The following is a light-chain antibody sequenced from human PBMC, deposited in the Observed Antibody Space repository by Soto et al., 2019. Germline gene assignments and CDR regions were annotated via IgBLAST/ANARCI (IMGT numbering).Light chain of an antibody. V-gene: IGKV1-5*03. J-gene: IGKJ3*01. Sequence: DIQMTQSPSTLSASVGDRVTITCRASQSIGSWLAWYQQKPGKAPKLLIYKASTLESGVPSRFSGSGSGTEFTLTISCLQPDDFATYYRQQYDSYSPVTFGPGTKVDIK. CDR1: QSIGSW. CDR3: QQYDSYSPVT. CDR2: KAS.